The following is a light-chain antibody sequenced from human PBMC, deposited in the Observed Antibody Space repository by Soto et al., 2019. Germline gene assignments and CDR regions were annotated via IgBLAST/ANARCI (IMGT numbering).Light chain of an antibody. Sequence: IRMNQSPSSLSAYVGDRVTITCRASQSISTYLNWYQQKPGKAPELMIFAASSLQSGVPSRFSGSGSGTDFTLTISSLQPEDFATNYCQQSYSTPPTFGGGTKVDIK. CDR1: QSISTY. CDR3: QQSYSTPPT. CDR2: AAS. V-gene: IGKV1-39*01. J-gene: IGKJ4*01.